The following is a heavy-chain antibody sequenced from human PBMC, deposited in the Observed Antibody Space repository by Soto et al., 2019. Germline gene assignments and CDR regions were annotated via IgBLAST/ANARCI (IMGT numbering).Heavy chain of an antibody. D-gene: IGHD1-20*01. V-gene: IGHV3-23*01. CDR3: AKTLGYKGPYYFEY. J-gene: IGHJ4*02. CDR1: GFTFSRYA. Sequence: GGSLRLSCAASGFTFSRYAMSWVRQAPGKGLEWVSVISGGGGTTDYADSVTGRFTISRDNSKNTLYMQMNNLRAEDTAVYYCAKTLGYKGPYYFEYWGQGALVTVSS. CDR2: ISGGGGTT.